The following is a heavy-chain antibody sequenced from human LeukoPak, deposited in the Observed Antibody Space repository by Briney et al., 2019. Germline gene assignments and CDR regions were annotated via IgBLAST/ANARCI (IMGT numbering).Heavy chain of an antibody. J-gene: IGHJ4*02. CDR2: IYTSGGT. CDR3: ARVDTAMVTDY. V-gene: IGHV4-4*07. Sequence: SETLSLTCTVSGGSISSYYWSWIRQPAGKGLEWIGRIYTSGGTNYNPSLKSRVTISVDKSKNQFSLKLSSVTAADTAVYYCARVDTAMVTDYWGQGTLVTVSS. D-gene: IGHD5-18*01. CDR1: GGSISSYY.